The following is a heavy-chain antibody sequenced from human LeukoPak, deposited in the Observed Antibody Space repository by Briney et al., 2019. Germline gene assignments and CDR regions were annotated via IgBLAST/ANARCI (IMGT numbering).Heavy chain of an antibody. Sequence: PSETLSLTCAVYGGSFSGYYWSWIRQPPGKGLEWIGEINHSGSTNYNPSLKSRVAISVDTSKNQFSLKLSSVTAADTAVYYCAREYYGLGRNWFDPWGQGTLVTVSS. CDR2: INHSGST. J-gene: IGHJ5*02. CDR1: GGSFSGYY. CDR3: AREYYGLGRNWFDP. V-gene: IGHV4-34*01. D-gene: IGHD3-10*01.